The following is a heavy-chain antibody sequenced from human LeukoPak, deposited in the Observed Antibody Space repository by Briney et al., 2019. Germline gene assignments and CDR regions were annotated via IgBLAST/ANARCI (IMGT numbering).Heavy chain of an antibody. J-gene: IGHJ4*02. CDR2: IHYSGST. CDR3: AASGYSGYDIDY. D-gene: IGHD5-12*01. V-gene: IGHV4-59*01. Sequence: SETLSLTCTVSGGSISSYYWSWIRQPPGKGLEWIGYIHYSGSTNYNPSLKSRVTISVDTSKNQFSLKLSSVTAADTAVYYCAASGYSGYDIDYWGQGTLVTVSS. CDR1: GGSISSYY.